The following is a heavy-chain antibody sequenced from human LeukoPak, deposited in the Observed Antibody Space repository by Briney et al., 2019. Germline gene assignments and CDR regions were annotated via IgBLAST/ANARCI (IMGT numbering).Heavy chain of an antibody. CDR2: INPSGGST. J-gene: IGHJ6*02. CDR1: GYTFTSYY. CDR3: ARNAYYDFIGVCTISSEYYYAMDV. V-gene: IGHV1-46*01. Sequence: ASVKVSCKASGYTFTSYYMHWVRQAPGQGLEWMGIINPSGGSTSYAQKFQGRVTMTRDTSTSTVYMEVSSLRSEDTAVYYCARNAYYDFIGVCTISSEYYYAMDVWGQGTTVIVSS. D-gene: IGHD3-3*01.